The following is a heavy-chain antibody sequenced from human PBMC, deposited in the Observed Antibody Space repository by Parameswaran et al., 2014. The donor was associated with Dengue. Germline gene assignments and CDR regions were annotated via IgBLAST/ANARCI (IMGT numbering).Heavy chain of an antibody. V-gene: IGHV3-21*01. Sequence: RQAPGRAGVVSSISSSSSYIYYADSVKGRFTISRDNAKNSLYLQMNSLRAEDTAVYYCARDSHYYGSGSFLSYFDYWGQGTLVTVSS. CDR2: ISSSSSYI. D-gene: IGHD3-10*01. J-gene: IGHJ4*02. CDR3: ARDSHYYGSGSFLSYFDY.